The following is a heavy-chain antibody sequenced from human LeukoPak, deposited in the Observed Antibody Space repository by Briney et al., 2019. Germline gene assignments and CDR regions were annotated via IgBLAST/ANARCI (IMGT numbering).Heavy chain of an antibody. CDR3: AKAYCGGDCYSDYYYCMDV. Sequence: GGSLRLSCAASGFTFSIYSMSSVRQAPGKGLEWVSAISGSGGSTYYADSVKGRFTISRDNSKNTLCLQINSLRAEDTAVYYCAKAYCGGDCYSDYYYCMDVWGKGTTVTVSS. V-gene: IGHV3-23*01. CDR2: ISGSGGST. D-gene: IGHD2-21*02. J-gene: IGHJ6*03. CDR1: GFTFSIYS.